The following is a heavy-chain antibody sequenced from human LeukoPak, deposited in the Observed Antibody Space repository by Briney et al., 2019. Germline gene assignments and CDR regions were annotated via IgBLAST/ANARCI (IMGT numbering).Heavy chain of an antibody. J-gene: IGHJ4*02. CDR1: GFTLSHYW. V-gene: IGHV3-7*03. CDR3: ARASWVSTTDAVR. CDR2: LNQDGSVQ. D-gene: IGHD1-14*01. Sequence: GGSLRLSCVASGFTLSHYWMTWYRQAPGKGLEWVANLNQDGSVQLYGDSVRGRFTISSDSSRNTVYFQLNNLRVEDTAIYYCARASWVSTTDAVRWGQGTLVTVSS.